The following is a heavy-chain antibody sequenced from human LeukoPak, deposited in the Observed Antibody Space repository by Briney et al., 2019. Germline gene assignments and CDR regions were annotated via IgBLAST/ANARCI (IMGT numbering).Heavy chain of an antibody. D-gene: IGHD3-10*01. CDR3: ARVSITMVRGVPTNWFDP. J-gene: IGHJ5*02. V-gene: IGHV1-8*01. Sequence: GASVKVSCKASGYTFTSYDINWVRQATGQGLEWMGWMNHNSGNTGYAQKFQGRVTMTRNTSISTAYMELSSLRSEDTAVYYCARVSITMVRGVPTNWFDPWGQGTLVTVSS. CDR1: GYTFTSYD. CDR2: MNHNSGNT.